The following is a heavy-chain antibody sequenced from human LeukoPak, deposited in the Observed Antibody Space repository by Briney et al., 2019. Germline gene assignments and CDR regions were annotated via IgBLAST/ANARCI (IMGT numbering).Heavy chain of an antibody. V-gene: IGHV1-69*05. CDR2: IIPIFGTA. Sequence: SVKVSCKASGGTFSGYAISWVRQAPGQGLEWMGRIIPIFGTANYAQKFQGRVTITTDESTSTAYMELSSLRSEDTAVYYCARDRVVMVVAVPEPMAFDIWGQGTMVTVSS. CDR3: ARDRVVMVVAVPEPMAFDI. J-gene: IGHJ3*02. D-gene: IGHD2-15*01. CDR1: GGTFSGYA.